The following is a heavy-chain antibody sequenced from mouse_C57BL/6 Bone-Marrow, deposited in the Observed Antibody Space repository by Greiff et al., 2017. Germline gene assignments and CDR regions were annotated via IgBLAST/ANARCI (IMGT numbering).Heavy chain of an antibody. CDR2: IYPRSGNT. V-gene: IGHV1-81*01. J-gene: IGHJ3*01. Sequence: LMESGAELARPGASVKLSCKASGYTFTSYGISWVKQRTGQGLEWIGEIYPRSGNTYYNEKFKGKATLTADKSSSTAYMELRSLTSEDSAVYFCARIPYYYGSGFAYWGQGTLVTVSA. CDR3: ARIPYYYGSGFAY. CDR1: GYTFTSYG. D-gene: IGHD1-1*01.